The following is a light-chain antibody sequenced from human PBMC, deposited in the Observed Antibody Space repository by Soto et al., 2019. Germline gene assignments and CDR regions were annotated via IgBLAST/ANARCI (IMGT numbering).Light chain of an antibody. J-gene: IGKJ1*01. CDR2: GAS. CDR1: QSVSNNY. CDR3: QQRTSWPPWT. Sequence: EIVLTQSPGTLSLSPWEIATLSCRASQSVSNNYLAWYQQKPGQAPRLLIYGASNRATGIPDRFSGSGSGTDFTLTISRLEPEDFAVYYCQQRTSWPPWTFGQGTKVDIK. V-gene: IGKV3D-20*02.